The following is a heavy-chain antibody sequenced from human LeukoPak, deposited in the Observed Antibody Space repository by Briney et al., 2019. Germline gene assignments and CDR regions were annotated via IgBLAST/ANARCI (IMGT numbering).Heavy chain of an antibody. Sequence: QAGGSLRLSCAASGFTFSSYWMSWVRLAPGKGLEWVANIKGDGSEKWYADSVKGRFTISRDNAQNSVHLQMNSLRAEDTAVYHYARDEYRSRWLHPWGQGTLVTVTS. CDR3: ARDEYRSRWLHP. CDR1: GFTFSSYW. CDR2: IKGDGSEK. D-gene: IGHD5-24*01. J-gene: IGHJ5*02. V-gene: IGHV3-7*01.